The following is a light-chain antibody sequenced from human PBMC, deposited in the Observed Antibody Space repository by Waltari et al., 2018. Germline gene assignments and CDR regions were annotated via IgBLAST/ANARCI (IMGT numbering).Light chain of an antibody. V-gene: IGLV2-8*01. J-gene: IGLJ1*01. Sequence: QSALTQPPSASGSPGQAVTISRTGTSSDVGGYTLASWYQQHPVKAPKLMIYEVSKRPSGVPDRFSGSKSGNTASLTVSGLQAEDEADYYCNSYAGSNNFVFGTGTTVTVL. CDR1: SSDVGGYTL. CDR3: NSYAGSNNFV. CDR2: EVS.